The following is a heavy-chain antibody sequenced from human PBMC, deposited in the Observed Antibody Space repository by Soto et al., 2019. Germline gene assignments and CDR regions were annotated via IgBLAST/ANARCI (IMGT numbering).Heavy chain of an antibody. J-gene: IGHJ6*02. Sequence: PGGSLRLSCAASGFTSSNAWMSWVRQAPGKGLEWVGRIKSKSDGGTTDFAAPVKGRFTISRLDSRNTLYLQMNSLRAEDTAVYYCARVIEAYSNYGMDVWGQGTTVTVSS. D-gene: IGHD3-16*02. CDR3: ARVIEAYSNYGMDV. V-gene: IGHV3-15*01. CDR2: IKSKSDGGTT. CDR1: GFTSSNAW.